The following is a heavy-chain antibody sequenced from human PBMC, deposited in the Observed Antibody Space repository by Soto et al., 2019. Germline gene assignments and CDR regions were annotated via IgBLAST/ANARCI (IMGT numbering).Heavy chain of an antibody. CDR1: GFTFISYE. Sequence: GSLRLSCVGSGFTFISYEINLFRQSPGKWLEWVSNIRSSGRSINYADSVKGRFTISRDNAKNSLYLQMNSLRAEDTAVYYCTRVRDSNDYWGQGTLVTVSS. V-gene: IGHV3-48*03. J-gene: IGHJ4*02. D-gene: IGHD3-22*01. CDR2: IRSSGRSI. CDR3: TRVRDSNDY.